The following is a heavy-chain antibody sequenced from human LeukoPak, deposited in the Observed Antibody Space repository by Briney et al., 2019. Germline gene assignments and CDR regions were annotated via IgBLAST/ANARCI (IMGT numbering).Heavy chain of an antibody. V-gene: IGHV3-53*01. D-gene: IGHD3-16*01. CDR1: GLTVRTSS. CDR2: IYSSGST. J-gene: IGHJ4*02. Sequence: PGGSLRLSCATSGLTVRTSSMSWVRQAPGKGLEWVAVIYSSGSTYYEDSVNGRCTISRDTSKSSMYLQMDHLRAEDTAVYYCAKDPSWGPPGNWGQGTLVTVSS. CDR3: AKDPSWGPPGN.